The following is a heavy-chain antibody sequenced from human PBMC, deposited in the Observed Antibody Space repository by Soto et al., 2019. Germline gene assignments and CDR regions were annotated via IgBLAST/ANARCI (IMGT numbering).Heavy chain of an antibody. D-gene: IGHD5-18*01. Sequence: QVQLQESGPGLVKPSQTLSLTCTVSGDSISSNNNYWSWIRQPPGGGLEWLGFISYSGTTSYSPSLKCRVAISLDTAKDRCSLSLSSWTAADTAVYYCGRAFGYSYGFDPWGQGTLVTVSS. CDR3: GRAFGYSYGFDP. CDR1: GDSISSNNNY. CDR2: ISYSGTT. J-gene: IGHJ5*02. V-gene: IGHV4-30-4*01.